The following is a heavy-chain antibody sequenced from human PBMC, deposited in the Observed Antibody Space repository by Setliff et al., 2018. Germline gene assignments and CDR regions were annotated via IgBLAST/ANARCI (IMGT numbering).Heavy chain of an antibody. J-gene: IGHJ4*02. Sequence: GASVQVSCKASGYIFTSYYIHWVRQAPGQGLEWIGLFNPSGGSTKYAEKFQGRVTLTRDTSASTVYMDLSSLRSEDTATYYCARGDYSNPCDYWGQGTLVTVSS. V-gene: IGHV1-46*01. CDR3: ARGDYSNPCDY. CDR2: FNPSGGST. CDR1: GYIFTSYY. D-gene: IGHD4-4*01.